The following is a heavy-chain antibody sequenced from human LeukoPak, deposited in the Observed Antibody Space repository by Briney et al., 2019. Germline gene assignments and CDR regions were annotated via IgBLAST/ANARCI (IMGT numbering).Heavy chain of an antibody. CDR2: ISAYNGNT. CDR3: TRASYCSSSTCYSDY. V-gene: IGHV1-18*01. D-gene: IGHD6-13*01. CDR1: GYSNTMQP. Sequence: ASVKVSCTASGYSNTMQPIRWIGQAPGQGLEWMGWISAYNGNTIYAQKVKGRVTMTTDTSTSTAYMELRSLKSDDTAVYYYTRASYCSSSTCYSDYWGQGTLVTVSS. J-gene: IGHJ4*02.